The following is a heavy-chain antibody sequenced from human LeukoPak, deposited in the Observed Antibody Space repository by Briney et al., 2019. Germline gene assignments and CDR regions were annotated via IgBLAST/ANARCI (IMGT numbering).Heavy chain of an antibody. D-gene: IGHD3-10*01. Sequence: SETLSLTCTVSGDSISTYYWSWIRQPPGKGLEWIGYIYYTGSTNYNPSLKSRVTISVDTSKNQFSLKLSSVTAADTAVYYCARHRYGSGRTNWFDPWGQGTLVTVSS. J-gene: IGHJ5*02. CDR3: ARHRYGSGRTNWFDP. CDR2: IYYTGST. CDR1: GDSISTYY. V-gene: IGHV4-59*08.